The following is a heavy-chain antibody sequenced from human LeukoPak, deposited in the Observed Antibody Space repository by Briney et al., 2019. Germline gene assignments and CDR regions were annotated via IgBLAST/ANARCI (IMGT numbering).Heavy chain of an antibody. J-gene: IGHJ2*01. CDR1: GGTFSSYA. CDR3: ARGAGDYWYFDL. D-gene: IGHD4-17*01. Sequence: SVKVSCKASGGTFSSYAISWVRQAPGQGLEWMGGIIPIFGTANYAQKFQGRVTITADESTCTAYMELSSLRSEDTAVYYCARGAGDYWYFDLWGHGTLVTVSS. V-gene: IGHV1-69*13. CDR2: IIPIFGTA.